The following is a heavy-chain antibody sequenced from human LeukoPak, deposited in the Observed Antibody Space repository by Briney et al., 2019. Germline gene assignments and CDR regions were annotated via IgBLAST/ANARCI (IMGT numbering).Heavy chain of an antibody. V-gene: IGHV3-9*01. CDR2: ISWNSGSR. Sequence: PGRSLRLSCAASGFTFEDYDMHWVRQAPGQGLEWVSGISWNSGSRGYADSVKGRFTISRDNAKNSLYLQMDSLRTEDTAFYYCAKDTSWFTSAFDIWGQGTMVTVSS. D-gene: IGHD3-10*01. CDR3: AKDTSWFTSAFDI. CDR1: GFTFEDYD. J-gene: IGHJ3*02.